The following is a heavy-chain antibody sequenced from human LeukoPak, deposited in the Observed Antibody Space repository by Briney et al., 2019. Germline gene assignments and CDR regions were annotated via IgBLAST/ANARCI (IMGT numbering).Heavy chain of an antibody. CDR1: GFIVRSNY. V-gene: IGHV3-66*02. Sequence: GGSMRLSCAGSGFIVRSNYMSWVRQAPGKGLEWVSIIYSSGSTYYADSVKGRFTMSRDNSKNTLYLQMNSLRAEDTAVYYCAICSRRVNYFDYFMDVWGNGTTVTVSS. J-gene: IGHJ6*03. D-gene: IGHD2/OR15-2a*01. CDR2: IYSSGST. CDR3: AICSRRVNYFDYFMDV.